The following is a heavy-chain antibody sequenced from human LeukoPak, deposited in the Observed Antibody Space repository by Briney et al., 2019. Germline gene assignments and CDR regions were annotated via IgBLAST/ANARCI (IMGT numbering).Heavy chain of an antibody. J-gene: IGHJ4*02. CDR2: ISWDGGST. CDR3: AKDRDLYSSSWTFDY. V-gene: IGHV3-43D*03. Sequence: PGGSLRLSCAASGFTFDDYAMHWVRQAPGKGLEWVSLISWDGGSTYYADSVRGRFTISRDNSKNSLYLQMNSLRAEDTALYYCAKDRDLYSSSWTFDYWGQGTLVTVSS. CDR1: GFTFDDYA. D-gene: IGHD6-13*01.